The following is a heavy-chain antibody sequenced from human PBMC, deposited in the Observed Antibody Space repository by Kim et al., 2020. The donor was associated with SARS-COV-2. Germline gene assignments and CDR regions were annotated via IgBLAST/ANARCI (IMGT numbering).Heavy chain of an antibody. V-gene: IGHV1-18*01. CDR3: ARTTEEFVRGLYYYYYYMDV. CDR1: GYTFTSYG. Sequence: ASVKVSCKASGYTFTSYGISWVRQAPGQGLEWMGWISAYNGNTNYAQKLQGRVTMTTDTSTSTAYMELRSLRSDDTAVYYCARTTEEFVRGLYYYYYYMDVWGKGTTVTVSS. D-gene: IGHD3-10*01. CDR2: ISAYNGNT. J-gene: IGHJ6*03.